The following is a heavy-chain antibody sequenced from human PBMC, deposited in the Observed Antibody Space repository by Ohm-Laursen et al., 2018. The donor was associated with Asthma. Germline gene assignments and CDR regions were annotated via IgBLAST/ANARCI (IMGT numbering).Heavy chain of an antibody. CDR2: ISGSGGST. CDR3: AKVGDYDILTGYPFDY. CDR1: GFTFSNAW. Sequence: SLRLSCAATGFTFSNAWMSWVRQAPGKGLEWVSAISGSGGSTYYADSVKGRFTISRDNSKNTLYLQMNSLRAEDTAVYYCAKVGDYDILTGYPFDYWGQGTLVTVSS. V-gene: IGHV3-23*01. J-gene: IGHJ4*02. D-gene: IGHD3-9*01.